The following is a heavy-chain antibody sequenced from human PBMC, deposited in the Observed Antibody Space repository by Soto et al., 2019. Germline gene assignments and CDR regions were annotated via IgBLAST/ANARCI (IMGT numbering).Heavy chain of an antibody. CDR3: ARQERGGVVYPYDY. CDR2: IYYSGST. CDR1: GGSISSGDYY. J-gene: IGHJ4*02. D-gene: IGHD2-8*02. Sequence: TLSLTCTVSGGSISSGDYYWSWIRQPPGKGLEWIGYIYYSGSTYYNPSLKSRVTISVDTSKNQFSLKLSSVTAADTAVYYCARQERGGVVYPYDYWGQGTLVTVSS. V-gene: IGHV4-30-4*01.